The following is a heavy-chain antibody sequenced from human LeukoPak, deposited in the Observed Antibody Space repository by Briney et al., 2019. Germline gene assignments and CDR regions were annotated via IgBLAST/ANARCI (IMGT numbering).Heavy chain of an antibody. Sequence: ASVRVSCTASGYTFTGYYMHWVRQAPGQGLEWMGWINPNSGGTNYAQKIQGRVTMTRDTAISTAYMELSRLRSDDTAVYYCARYGSGSPTDDYYYYGMDVWGQGTTVTVSS. D-gene: IGHD3-10*01. CDR2: INPNSGGT. CDR1: GYTFTGYY. J-gene: IGHJ6*02. V-gene: IGHV1-2*02. CDR3: ARYGSGSPTDDYYYYGMDV.